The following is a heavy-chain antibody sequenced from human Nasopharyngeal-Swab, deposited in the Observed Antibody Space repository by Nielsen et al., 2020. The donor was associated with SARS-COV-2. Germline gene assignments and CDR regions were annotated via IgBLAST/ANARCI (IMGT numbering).Heavy chain of an antibody. CDR2: IYYSGST. J-gene: IGHJ4*02. D-gene: IGHD3-22*01. CDR3: ARHFISYFYDSSGYYPEDYFDY. Sequence: SETLSLTCTVSGGPISSSSYYWGWIRQPPGKGLEWIGTIYYSGSTYYNPSLKSRVTISVDTSKNQFSLKLSSVTAADTAVYYCARHFISYFYDSSGYYPEDYFDYWGQGTLVTVSS. V-gene: IGHV4-39*01. CDR1: GGPISSSSYY.